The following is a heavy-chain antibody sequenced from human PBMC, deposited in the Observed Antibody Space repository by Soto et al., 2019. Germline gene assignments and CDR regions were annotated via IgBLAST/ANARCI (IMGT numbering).Heavy chain of an antibody. Sequence: ASVKVSCKASGYSLTSYYMHWVRQAPGQGLEWMGITNPSDGSTNYAQKFQGRVTMTSDTSTSTVCMEMSSLRSEDTAMYYCARSYVTSQPIDFWGQGTLVTVSS. CDR1: GYSLTSYY. D-gene: IGHD3-16*01. J-gene: IGHJ4*02. CDR3: ARSYVTSQPIDF. CDR2: TNPSDGST. V-gene: IGHV1-46*01.